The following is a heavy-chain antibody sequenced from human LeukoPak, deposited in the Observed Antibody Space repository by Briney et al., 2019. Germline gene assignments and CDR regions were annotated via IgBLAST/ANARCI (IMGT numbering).Heavy chain of an antibody. CDR3: ARGSPFFPFDY. J-gene: IGHJ4*02. Sequence: SETPSLTCAVYGGSFSGYYWSWIRQPPGKGLEWIGEINHSGSTNYNPSLKSRVTISVDTSKNQFSLKLSSVTAADTAVYYCARGSPFFPFDYWGQGTLVTVSS. D-gene: IGHD3-3*01. CDR1: GGSFSGYY. V-gene: IGHV4-34*01. CDR2: INHSGST.